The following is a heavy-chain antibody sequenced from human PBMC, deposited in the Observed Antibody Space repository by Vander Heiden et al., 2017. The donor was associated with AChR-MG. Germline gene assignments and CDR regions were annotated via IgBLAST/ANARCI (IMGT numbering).Heavy chain of an antibody. CDR3: VKDIGYGDYIDF. D-gene: IGHD5-12*01. J-gene: IGHJ4*02. CDR1: GFTVSDYY. Sequence: EVQLVESGGGLVQPGGSLRLSCAASGFTVSDYYMSWVRQAPGKGLEWVSLIYSGGSTYYADSVKGRFTISRDNSKNTLYLQMNSLRAEDTAVYYCVKDIGYGDYIDFWGQGTLVTVS. V-gene: IGHV3-66*01. CDR2: IYSGGST.